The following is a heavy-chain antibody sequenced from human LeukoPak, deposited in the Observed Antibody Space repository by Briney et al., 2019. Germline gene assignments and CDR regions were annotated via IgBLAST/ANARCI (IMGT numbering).Heavy chain of an antibody. Sequence: SETLSLTCNVSGGSISSYYWSWIRQPPGKGLEWIGYIYYSGSTNYNPSLKSRVTISVDTSKNQFSLKLSSVTAADTAVYYCARGRYSGSYNDYWGQGTLVTVSS. CDR2: IYYSGST. CDR3: ARGRYSGSYNDY. CDR1: GGSISSYY. V-gene: IGHV4-59*01. D-gene: IGHD1-26*01. J-gene: IGHJ4*02.